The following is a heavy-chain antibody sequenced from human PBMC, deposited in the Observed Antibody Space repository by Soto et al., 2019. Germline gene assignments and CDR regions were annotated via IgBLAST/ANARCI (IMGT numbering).Heavy chain of an antibody. Sequence: GASVKVSCKASGYTFTSYGISWVRQAPGQGLEWMGWISAYNGNTNYAQKLQGRVTMTTDTSTSTAYMELRSLRSDDTAVYYFARGGPQYDILSLYYYYYMDVWGKGTTVTVSS. J-gene: IGHJ6*03. CDR2: ISAYNGNT. CDR1: GYTFTSYG. CDR3: ARGGPQYDILSLYYYYYMDV. V-gene: IGHV1-18*01. D-gene: IGHD3-9*01.